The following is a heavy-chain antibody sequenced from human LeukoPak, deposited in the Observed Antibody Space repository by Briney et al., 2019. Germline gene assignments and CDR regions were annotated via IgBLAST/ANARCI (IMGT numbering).Heavy chain of an antibody. Sequence: SETLSLTCTVSGGSISSYYWSWIRQPPGKGLEWIGYIYNSGSTNYNPSLKSRVTISVDTSKNQFSLKLSSVTAADTAVYYCARYGLLNISEINGFDIWGQGTMVTVSS. CDR3: ARYGLLNISEINGFDI. CDR1: GGSISSYY. V-gene: IGHV4-59*12. CDR2: IYNSGST. D-gene: IGHD2/OR15-2a*01. J-gene: IGHJ3*02.